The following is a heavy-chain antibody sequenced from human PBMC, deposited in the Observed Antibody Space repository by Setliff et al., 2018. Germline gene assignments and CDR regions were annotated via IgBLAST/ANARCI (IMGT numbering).Heavy chain of an antibody. V-gene: IGHV1-2*02. J-gene: IGHJ5*01. Sequence: ASVKVSCKVSGNSFTGHFLHWVRQAPGRGLEWMGWINPDSGDTHSPQNFQGRVRMTRDTSMSTVYMGLTRLTSDDTAVYYCTRSSSYGMRYWFDSWGQGPLVTVSS. CDR1: GNSFTGHF. D-gene: IGHD3-16*02. CDR2: INPDSGDT. CDR3: TRSSSYGMRYWFDS.